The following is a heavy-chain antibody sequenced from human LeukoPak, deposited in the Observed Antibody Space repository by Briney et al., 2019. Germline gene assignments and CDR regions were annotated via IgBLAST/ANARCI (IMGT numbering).Heavy chain of an antibody. V-gene: IGHV1-69*06. J-gene: IGHJ4*02. Sequence: ASVKVSCKASGGTFSSYAISWVRQAPGQGLEWMGGIIPIFGTANYAQKFQGRVTMTEDTSTDTAYMELSSLRSEDTAVYYCATESGSSSSLYDYWGQGTLVTVSS. CDR2: IIPIFGTA. D-gene: IGHD6-6*01. CDR1: GGTFSSYA. CDR3: ATESGSSSSLYDY.